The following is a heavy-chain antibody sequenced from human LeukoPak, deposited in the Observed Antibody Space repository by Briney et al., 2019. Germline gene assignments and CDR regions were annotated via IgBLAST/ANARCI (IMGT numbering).Heavy chain of an antibody. CDR1: GFTFSNYW. CDR3: ARNQHWSRDI. Sequence: GGSLRLSCAASGFTFSNYWMSWVRQAPGKGLEWVANIKQDGSEKYYVDSVKGRFTISRDNAKNSLYLQMNSLRAEDTAVYYCARNQHWSRDIWGQGILVTVSS. J-gene: IGHJ4*02. V-gene: IGHV3-7*01. D-gene: IGHD2-8*02. CDR2: IKQDGSEK.